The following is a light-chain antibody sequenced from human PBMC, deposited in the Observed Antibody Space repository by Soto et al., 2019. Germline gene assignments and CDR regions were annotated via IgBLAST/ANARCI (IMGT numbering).Light chain of an antibody. CDR2: LNSDGSH. CDR1: SGHSSYA. V-gene: IGLV4-69*01. CDR3: QTWGTGGV. Sequence: PSASASLGASVKLTCTLSSGHSSYAIAWHQQQPEKGPRYLMKLNSDGSHSKGDGIPDRFSGSSSGAERYLTISSLQSEDEADYYCQTWGTGGVFGGGTQLTVL. J-gene: IGLJ2*01.